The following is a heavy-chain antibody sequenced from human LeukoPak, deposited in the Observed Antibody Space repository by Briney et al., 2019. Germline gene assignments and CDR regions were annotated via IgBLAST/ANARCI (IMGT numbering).Heavy chain of an antibody. V-gene: IGHV3-21*01. Sequence: GGSLRLSCAASGFTLSSYAMNWVRQAPGKGLEWVSSISSSGSHVYYPDSVKGRFTISRDNAKNSLYLQMNSLRGEDTAIYYCAREMVDTGMLTNYWGQGTLVTVSS. CDR2: ISSSGSHV. CDR3: AREMVDTGMLTNY. J-gene: IGHJ4*02. D-gene: IGHD5-18*01. CDR1: GFTLSSYA.